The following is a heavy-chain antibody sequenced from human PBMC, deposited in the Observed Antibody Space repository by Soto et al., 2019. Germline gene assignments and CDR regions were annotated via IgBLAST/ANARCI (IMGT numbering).Heavy chain of an antibody. D-gene: IGHD3-9*01. J-gene: IGHJ4*02. V-gene: IGHV3-33*01. CDR3: ARGFLTHYFHY. Sequence: QVQLVESGGGVVQPGTSLRLSCAASGFTFNEHGMHWVRQAPGKGLEWVALIWYDGSNKYYADSVKGRFSISRDNSKNMLYLEMNSLRAEDTAVYYCARGFLTHYFHYWGQGTLVTVSS. CDR1: GFTFNEHG. CDR2: IWYDGSNK.